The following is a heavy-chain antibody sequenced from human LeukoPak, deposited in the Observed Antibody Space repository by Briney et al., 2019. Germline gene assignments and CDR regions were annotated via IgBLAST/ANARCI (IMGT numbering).Heavy chain of an antibody. D-gene: IGHD3-16*01. J-gene: IGHJ5*02. V-gene: IGHV1-46*01. CDR1: GYTFISYY. CDR2: INPSGGST. CDR3: ARDYGRGDWFDP. Sequence: ASVKVSCKASGYTFISYYMHWVRQAPGQGLEWMGIINPSGGSTSYAQKFQGRVTMTRDTSTSTVYMELSSLRSEDTAVYYCARDYGRGDWFDPWGQGTLVTVSS.